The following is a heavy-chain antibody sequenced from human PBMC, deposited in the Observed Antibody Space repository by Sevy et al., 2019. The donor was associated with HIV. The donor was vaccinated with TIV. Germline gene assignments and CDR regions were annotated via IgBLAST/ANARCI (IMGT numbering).Heavy chain of an antibody. J-gene: IGHJ5*02. V-gene: IGHV1-18*01. CDR2: IGPYNGNI. Sequence: ASVKVSCKASGYTFDSYAISWVRQAPGQGLEWMGRIGPYNGNIKYAQNIQDRVTMTTDLSTSTAYMELRSLRSGDTAVYFCARISMPRGQFNWFDPWGQGTLVTVSS. CDR3: ARISMPRGQFNWFDP. CDR1: GYTFDSYA. D-gene: IGHD2-2*01.